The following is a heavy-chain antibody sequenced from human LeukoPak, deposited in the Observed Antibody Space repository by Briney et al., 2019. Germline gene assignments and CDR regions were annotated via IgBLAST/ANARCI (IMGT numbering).Heavy chain of an antibody. Sequence: RASVNVSCKASGYTFTSYGISWVRQAPGQGLEWMGWISAYNGNTNYAQKLQGRVTMTTDTSTSTAYMELRSLRSDDTAVYYCARDLRPYYDSSGYPPGGYWGQGTLVTVSS. CDR1: GYTFTSYG. J-gene: IGHJ4*02. V-gene: IGHV1-18*01. CDR3: ARDLRPYYDSSGYPPGGY. CDR2: ISAYNGNT. D-gene: IGHD3-22*01.